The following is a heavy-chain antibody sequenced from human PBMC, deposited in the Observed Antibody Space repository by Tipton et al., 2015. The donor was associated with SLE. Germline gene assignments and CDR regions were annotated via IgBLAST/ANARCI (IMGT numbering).Heavy chain of an antibody. J-gene: IGHJ4*02. CDR3: ARDLREYGDAHFDY. CDR2: IYYSGST. V-gene: IGHV4-59*11. D-gene: IGHD4-17*01. CDR1: GGSIRSHY. Sequence: TLSLTCTVSGGSIRSHYWSWIQQPPGKGLEWIGYIYYSGSTNYNPSLKSRVTISVDTSKNQFSLKLSSVTAADTAVYYCARDLREYGDAHFDYWGQGTLVTVSS.